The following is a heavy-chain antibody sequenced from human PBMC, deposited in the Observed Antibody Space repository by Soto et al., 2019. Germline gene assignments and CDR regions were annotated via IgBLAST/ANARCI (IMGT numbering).Heavy chain of an antibody. V-gene: IGHV4-59*01. J-gene: IGHJ5*02. Sequence: SETRSLTWTVSGGSISSNYWSWIRQPPGKGLEWIEYIYYSGSTNYNPSLKSRVTISVDTSKNQFSLKLSSVTATDTAVYYCARGRPPGKWPDPRGPGTLVTVSS. D-gene: IGHD2-2*01. CDR2: IYYSGST. CDR3: ARGRPPGKWPDP. CDR1: GGSISSNY.